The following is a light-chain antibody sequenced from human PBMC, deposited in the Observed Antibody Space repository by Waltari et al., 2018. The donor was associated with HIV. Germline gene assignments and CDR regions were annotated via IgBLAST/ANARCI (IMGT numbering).Light chain of an antibody. Sequence: SPGERATLSCRASQIVSSAYLAWYQQKPGQAPRLLIYGASTRATGVPDRFSGSGFGTDFTLTISRLEPEDFAVYYCQQYGNSPETFGQGARVEI. CDR1: QIVSSAY. V-gene: IGKV3-20*01. CDR3: QQYGNSPET. CDR2: GAS. J-gene: IGKJ1*01.